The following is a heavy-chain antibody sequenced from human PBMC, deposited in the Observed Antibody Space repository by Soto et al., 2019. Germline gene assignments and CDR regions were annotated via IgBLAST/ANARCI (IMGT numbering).Heavy chain of an antibody. J-gene: IGHJ4*02. D-gene: IGHD3-3*01. V-gene: IGHV3-30*18. Sequence: PGGSLRLSCAASGFTFSTCVMHWVRQAPGKGLEWVAVLGYDGSNKFYADSVKGRFTISRDNSKNTLYLQMNSLRAEDTAVYYCPNGAYYDFWSGPPEDYWGQGTLVTVSS. CDR2: LGYDGSNK. CDR1: GFTFSTCV. CDR3: PNGAYYDFWSGPPEDY.